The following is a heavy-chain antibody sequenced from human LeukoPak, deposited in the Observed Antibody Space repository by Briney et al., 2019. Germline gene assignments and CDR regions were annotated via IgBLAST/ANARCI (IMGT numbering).Heavy chain of an antibody. Sequence: GRSLRLSCAASGFTFSSYAMHWVRQAPGKGLEWVAVISYDGSNKYYADSVKGRFTISRDNSKNTLYLQMNSLRAEDTAVYYCARDLEGSGGAFDYWGQGTLVTVSS. V-gene: IGHV3-30*14. CDR1: GFTFSSYA. D-gene: IGHD3-10*01. CDR3: ARDLEGSGGAFDY. J-gene: IGHJ4*02. CDR2: ISYDGSNK.